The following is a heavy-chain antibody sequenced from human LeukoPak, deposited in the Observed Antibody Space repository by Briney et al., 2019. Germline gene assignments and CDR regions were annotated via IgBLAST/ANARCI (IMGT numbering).Heavy chain of an antibody. D-gene: IGHD3-16*01. CDR2: IYPSDSGT. CDR3: GRGGDGVRGSAFDI. Sequence: GESLKISCKTSGYSFTDYWIGWVRQMPGKGLEWMGFIYPSDSGTRYSPSFQGQVTISADKSISTAYLQWSSLKASDTAMYYCGRGGDGVRGSAFDIWGQGTMVTVSS. V-gene: IGHV5-51*01. J-gene: IGHJ3*02. CDR1: GYSFTDYW.